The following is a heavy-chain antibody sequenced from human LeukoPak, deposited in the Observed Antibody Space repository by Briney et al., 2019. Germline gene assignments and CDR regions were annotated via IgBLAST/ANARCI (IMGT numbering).Heavy chain of an antibody. D-gene: IGHD6-19*01. CDR2: ISPYNGDT. CDR1: GYTFTTYG. Sequence: GAAVKVSCKASGYTFTTYGVTWVRQAPGQGLEWMGWISPYNGDTNYAQNLQGRVTLTTDTSTSTAYWDLRSLRSDDTAVYYCARDGAVAAVFDYWGQGTLVTVSS. V-gene: IGHV1-18*01. J-gene: IGHJ4*02. CDR3: ARDGAVAAVFDY.